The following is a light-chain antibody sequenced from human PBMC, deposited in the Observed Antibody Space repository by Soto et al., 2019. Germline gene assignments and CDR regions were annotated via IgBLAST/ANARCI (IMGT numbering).Light chain of an antibody. Sequence: DIQMTKSPSSLSASVGDRVTITCRASQTMSNSFNWYQQKPGKSPKLLIFAASSLQSGVPSRFTGSGSGTDCTLTISSLQPEDSATYYCQKFITAPLTVGQGPRLEIK. V-gene: IGKV1-39*01. CDR3: QKFITAPLT. CDR1: QTMSNS. CDR2: AAS. J-gene: IGKJ5*01.